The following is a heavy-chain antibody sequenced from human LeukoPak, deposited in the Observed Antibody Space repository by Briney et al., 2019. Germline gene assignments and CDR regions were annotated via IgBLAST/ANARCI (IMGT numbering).Heavy chain of an antibody. CDR1: GSTFSSYA. CDR2: IIPIFGTA. V-gene: IGHV1-69*13. J-gene: IGHJ4*02. Sequence: GASVKVSCKASGSTFSSYAISWVRQAPGQGLEWMGGIIPIFGTANYAQKFQGRVTITADESTSTAYMELSSLRSEDTAVYYCARIPVGATESPFDYWGQGTLVTVSS. CDR3: ARIPVGATESPFDY. D-gene: IGHD1-26*01.